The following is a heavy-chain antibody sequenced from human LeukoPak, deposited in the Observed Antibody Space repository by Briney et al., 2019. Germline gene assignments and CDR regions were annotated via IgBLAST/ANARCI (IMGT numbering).Heavy chain of an antibody. CDR1: GGSFSGYY. CDR3: ARDRDAFDY. CDR2: INHSGST. Sequence: PSETLSLTCAVYGGSFSGYYWSWIRQPPGKGLEWIGEINHSGSTNYNPSLKSRVTISVDTSKNQFSLKLSSVTAADTAVYYCARDRDAFDYWGQGTLVTVSS. V-gene: IGHV4-34*01. D-gene: IGHD5-24*01. J-gene: IGHJ4*02.